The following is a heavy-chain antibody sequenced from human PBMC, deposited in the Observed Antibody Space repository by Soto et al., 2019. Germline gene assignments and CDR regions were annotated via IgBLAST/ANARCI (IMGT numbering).Heavy chain of an antibody. J-gene: IGHJ5*02. V-gene: IGHV4-39*06. D-gene: IGHD5-12*01. CDR3: ARAGVATIYPWNNSFDP. CDR1: GGSISSSSYY. Sequence: SETLSLTCTVSGGSISSSSYYWGWIRHPPGKGLEWIGSIYYSGSTYYNTSLRSRVTISVDTSKNQFPLNLSSVTAADTAMYYCARAGVATIYPWNNSFDPWGQGTLVT. CDR2: IYYSGST.